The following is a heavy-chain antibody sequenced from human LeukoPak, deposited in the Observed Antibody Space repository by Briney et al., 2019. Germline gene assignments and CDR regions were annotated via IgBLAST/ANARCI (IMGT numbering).Heavy chain of an antibody. V-gene: IGHV1-3*01. Sequence: ASVKVSCKASGYTFTSYAMHWVRQAPGQRLEWMGWINAGNGNTQYSQKFQDRVTITRDTSASTAYMELSSLRSEDTAVYYCARGTGCTGGSCSYYGMDVWGQGTTVTVSS. D-gene: IGHD2-15*01. CDR3: ARGTGCTGGSCSYYGMDV. CDR1: GYTFTSYA. J-gene: IGHJ6*02. CDR2: INAGNGNT.